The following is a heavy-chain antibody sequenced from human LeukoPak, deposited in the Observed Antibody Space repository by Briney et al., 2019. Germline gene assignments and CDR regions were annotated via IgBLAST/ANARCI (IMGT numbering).Heavy chain of an antibody. V-gene: IGHV1-24*01. CDR2: FDPEDGET. CDR1: GYTLTELS. D-gene: IGHD4-17*01. CDR3: ATVGMVATVTTGDY. Sequence: ASVKVSCKVSGYTLTELSMHWVRQAPGKGLEWMGGFDPEDGETIYAQKFQGRVTMIEDTSTDTAYMELSSLRSEDTAVYYCATVGMVATVTTGDYWGQGTLVTVSS. J-gene: IGHJ4*02.